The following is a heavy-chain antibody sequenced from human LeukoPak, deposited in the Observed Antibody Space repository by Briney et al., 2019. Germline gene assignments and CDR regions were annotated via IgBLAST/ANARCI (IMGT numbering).Heavy chain of an antibody. J-gene: IGHJ6*03. CDR2: SYTSGST. Sequence: SETLSLTCTVSGGSISSYYWSWIRQPAGKGLEWIGRSYTSGSTNYNPSLKSRVTISVDTSKNQFSLKLSSVTAAGTAVYYCARGIVVVAQLGYYYYYMDVWGKGTTVTISS. V-gene: IGHV4-4*07. CDR1: GGSISSYY. D-gene: IGHD2-15*01. CDR3: ARGIVVVAQLGYYYYYMDV.